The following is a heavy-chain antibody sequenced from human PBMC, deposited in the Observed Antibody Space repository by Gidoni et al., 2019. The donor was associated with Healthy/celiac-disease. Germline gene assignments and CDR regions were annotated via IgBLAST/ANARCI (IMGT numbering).Heavy chain of an antibody. CDR3: ARGSVYSSEGYYYGMDV. V-gene: IGHV3-21*01. CDR2: ISSSSSYI. J-gene: IGHJ6*02. D-gene: IGHD6-19*01. CDR1: GFTCSSYS. Sequence: EVQLVESGGNLVKPGGSLRLSCAASGFTCSSYSMNWVRQAPGKGLEWVSSISSSSSYIYYADSVKGRFTISRDNAKNSLYLQMNSLRAEDSAVYYCARGSVYSSEGYYYGMDVWGQGTTVTVSS.